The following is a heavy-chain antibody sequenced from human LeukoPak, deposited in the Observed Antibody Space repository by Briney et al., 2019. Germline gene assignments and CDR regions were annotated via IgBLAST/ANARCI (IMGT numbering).Heavy chain of an antibody. D-gene: IGHD6-13*01. CDR3: ARDPGYSSTGVDAFDI. CDR1: GFVFSIYE. CDR2: ISRSGSYI. Sequence: PGGSLRLSCTASGFVFSIYEMDWVRQAPGKGLEWVSYISRSGSYIQYAESVKGRFTISRDNAEKSLFLQMNSLRDEDTAVYYCARDPGYSSTGVDAFDIWGRGTMVTVSS. V-gene: IGHV3-48*03. J-gene: IGHJ3*02.